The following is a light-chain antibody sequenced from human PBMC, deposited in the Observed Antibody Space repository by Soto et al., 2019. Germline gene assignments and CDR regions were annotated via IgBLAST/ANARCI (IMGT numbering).Light chain of an antibody. Sequence: QSALTQPRSVSGSPGQSVTISCTGTGNDVGAYNYVSWYQQHPGRPPKLIIYESYKRPSGISTRFSGSRSDNTASLTVSGLQAEDEADYYCCCFAGSNTYIFGGGTKVTVL. CDR1: GNDVGAYNY. CDR3: CCFAGSNTYI. CDR2: ESY. V-gene: IGLV2-11*01. J-gene: IGLJ2*01.